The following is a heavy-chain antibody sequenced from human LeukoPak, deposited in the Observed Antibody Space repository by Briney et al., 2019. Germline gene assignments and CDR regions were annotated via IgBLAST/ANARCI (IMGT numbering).Heavy chain of an antibody. Sequence: GGSLGLSCAASRFTLNNYWMHWVRQAPGKGLVWVSRINSDGSSTGYADSVKGRFTISRDIAKNTLYLQMKSLKFEDTAIYYCVRDDYTVRRGARLDYWGQGTRSPSPQ. V-gene: IGHV3-74*01. CDR1: RFTLNNYW. CDR3: VRDDYTVRRGARLDY. CDR2: INSDGSST. J-gene: IGHJ4*02. D-gene: IGHD3-16*01.